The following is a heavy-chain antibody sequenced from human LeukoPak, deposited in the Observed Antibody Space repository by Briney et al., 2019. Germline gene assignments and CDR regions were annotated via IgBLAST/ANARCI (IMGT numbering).Heavy chain of an antibody. CDR2: ISGSGGST. J-gene: IGHJ4*02. D-gene: IGHD3-16*01. Sequence: GGSLRLSCAASGFTFSNYAMSWVRQAPGKGLEWVSAISGSGGSTYYADSVKGRFTISRDNSKNTYLQMNSLRAEDTAVYYCAKDFAYGSFFDYWGQGTLVTVSS. CDR3: AKDFAYGSFFDY. CDR1: GFTFSNYA. V-gene: IGHV3-23*01.